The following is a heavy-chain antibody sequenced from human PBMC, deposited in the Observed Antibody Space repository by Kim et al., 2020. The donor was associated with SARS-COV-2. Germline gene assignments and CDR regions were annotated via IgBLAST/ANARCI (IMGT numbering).Heavy chain of an antibody. J-gene: IGHJ4*02. CDR3: ATDYDEAAGTSDY. D-gene: IGHD6-13*01. V-gene: IGHV3-30*03. CDR2: ISYDGSYK. Sequence: GGSLRLSCAASGFIFSNYGMHWVRQAPGKGLEWVAVISYDGSYKNYADSVKGRFTISRDNSKNTLYLQMNSLRAEATAMYYCATDYDEAAGTSDYWGQGT. CDR1: GFIFSNYG.